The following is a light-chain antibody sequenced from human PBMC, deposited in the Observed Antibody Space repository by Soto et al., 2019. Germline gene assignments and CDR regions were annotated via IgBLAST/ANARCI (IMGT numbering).Light chain of an antibody. J-gene: IGKJ1*01. Sequence: EIVLTQSPGTLSLSPGERATLSCRASQSVSSNLAWYQQKPGQAPRLLIYGASNRATGIPDRFSGSGSGTDFTLTISRLEPEDFAFYYCQQYGSSGTFGQGTKVDIK. CDR3: QQYGSSGT. V-gene: IGKV3-20*01. CDR2: GAS. CDR1: QSVSSN.